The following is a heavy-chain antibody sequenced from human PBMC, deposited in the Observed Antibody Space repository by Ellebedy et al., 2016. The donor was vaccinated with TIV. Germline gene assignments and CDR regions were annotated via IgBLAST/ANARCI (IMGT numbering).Heavy chain of an antibody. CDR2: INPDRGDT. V-gene: IGHV1-2*02. D-gene: IGHD3-22*01. CDR1: GYSFTSYY. J-gene: IGHJ4*02. CDR3: AKDRFPYYDRSGTTGYFDC. Sequence: AASVKVSCKASGYSFTSYYIHWVRQAPGQGLEWMGWINPDRGDTKYPQSFQVRVSMTRDTSSRTAYRELSGLTSDDTAIYYCAKDRFPYYDRSGTTGYFDCWGQGTLVTVSS.